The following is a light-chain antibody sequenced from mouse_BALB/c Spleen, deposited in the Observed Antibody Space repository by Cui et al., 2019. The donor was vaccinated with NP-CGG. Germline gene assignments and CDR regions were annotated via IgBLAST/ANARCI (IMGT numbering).Light chain of an antibody. CDR1: TGAVTTTNY. CDR3: ALWYSNHWV. Sequence: QALVTQESAPTTSPGETVTLTCRSSTGAVTTTNYANWVQEKPDHLFTGLIGGTNNRVPGVPARFSGSLIGDKAALIITGAQTEDEAIYFCALWYSNHWVFGGGTKLTVL. J-gene: IGLJ1*01. V-gene: IGLV1*01. CDR2: GTN.